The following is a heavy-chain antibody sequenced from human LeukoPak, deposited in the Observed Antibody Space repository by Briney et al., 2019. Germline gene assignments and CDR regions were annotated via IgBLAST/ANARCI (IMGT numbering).Heavy chain of an antibody. V-gene: IGHV1-69*13. CDR3: ARGEPLIVVVPAAIGGWFDP. Sequence: SVKVSCKASGYTFTSYYMHWVRQAPGQGLEWMGGIIPIFGTANYAQKFQGRVTITADESTSTAYMELSNLRSEDTAVYYCARGEPLIVVVPAAIGGWFDPWDQGTLVTVSS. CDR2: IIPIFGTA. D-gene: IGHD2-2*02. CDR1: GYTFTSYY. J-gene: IGHJ5*02.